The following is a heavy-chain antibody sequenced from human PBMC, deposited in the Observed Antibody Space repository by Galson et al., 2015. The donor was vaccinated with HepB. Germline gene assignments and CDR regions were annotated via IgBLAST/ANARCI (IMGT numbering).Heavy chain of an antibody. CDR3: ARELSSWALNWFDP. Sequence: SLRLSCAASGFTFSSYSMNWVRQAPGKGLEWVSSISSSSSYIYYADSVKGRFTISRDNAKNSLYLQMNSLRAEDTAVYYCARELSSWALNWFDPWGQGTLVTVSS. CDR1: GFTFSSYS. J-gene: IGHJ5*02. V-gene: IGHV3-21*01. D-gene: IGHD6-13*01. CDR2: ISSSSSYI.